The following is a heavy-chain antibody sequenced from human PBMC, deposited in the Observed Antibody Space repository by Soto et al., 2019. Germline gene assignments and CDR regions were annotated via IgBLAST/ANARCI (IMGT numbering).Heavy chain of an antibody. CDR2: IYHSGNT. V-gene: IGHV4-30-2*01. CDR1: GGSISIGGYS. J-gene: IGHJ4*02. Sequence: QLQLQESGSGLVKPSQTLSLTCAGSGGSISIGGYSWSWIRQPPGKGLEWIGYIYHSGNTYYNPSPKSRVTISVDRSKNQVSLKLSSVTAADTAVYYCARGMTTVTTFDYWGQGTLVTVSS. CDR3: ARGMTTVTTFDY. D-gene: IGHD4-17*01.